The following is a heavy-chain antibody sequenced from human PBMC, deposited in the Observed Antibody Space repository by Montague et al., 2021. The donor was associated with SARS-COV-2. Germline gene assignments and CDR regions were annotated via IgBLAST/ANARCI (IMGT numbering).Heavy chain of an antibody. D-gene: IGHD1-1*01. CDR1: GGSISSRSYY. CDR3: TSGREGNYNVMDV. J-gene: IGHJ6*02. Sequence: SETLSLTCPVSGGSISSRSYYWGWIRQPPGKGLEWIGSIYYSGSTYYNPSLKSRVTISVDTSKNQFSLKLSSVTAEDTAIYYCTSGREGNYNVMDVWGQGTTVTVSS. CDR2: IYYSGST. V-gene: IGHV4-39*01.